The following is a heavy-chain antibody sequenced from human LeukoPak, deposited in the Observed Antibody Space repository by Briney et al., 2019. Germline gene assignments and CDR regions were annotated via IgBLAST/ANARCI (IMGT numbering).Heavy chain of an antibody. CDR2: ISSSSSYI. CDR3: ARDVHPNDAFHI. J-gene: IGHJ3*02. V-gene: IGHV3-21*01. CDR1: GFTFSSYS. Sequence: GGSLRLSCAASGFTFSSYSMNWVRQAPGKGLEWVSSISSSSSYIYYADSVKGRFTISRDNAKNSLYLQMNSLRAEDTAVYYCARDVHPNDAFHIWGQGTMVTVSS.